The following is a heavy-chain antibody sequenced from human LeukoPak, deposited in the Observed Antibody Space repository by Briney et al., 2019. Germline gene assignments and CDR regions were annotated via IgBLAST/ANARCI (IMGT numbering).Heavy chain of an antibody. V-gene: IGHV1-2*02. CDR2: INPNSGGR. CDR3: ARFGIDDYGDYNYYYGMDV. J-gene: IGHJ6*02. Sequence: VKVSCKASGYTFTGYCMHWVRQAPGQGLEWMGWINPNSGGRNYAQKFQGRVTMTRDTSISTAYMELSRLRSDDTAVYYCARFGIDDYGDYNYYYGMDVWGQGTTVTVSS. CDR1: GYTFTGYC. D-gene: IGHD4-17*01.